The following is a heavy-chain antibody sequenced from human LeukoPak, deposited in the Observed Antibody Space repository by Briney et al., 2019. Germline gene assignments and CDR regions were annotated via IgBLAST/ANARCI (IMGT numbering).Heavy chain of an antibody. D-gene: IGHD2-15*01. CDR3: ARDRYCIGGICYSGRFDP. V-gene: IGHV4-59*01. CDR1: GGSMNDYY. CDR2: MYYSGIT. J-gene: IGHJ5*02. Sequence: SETLSLTCTVSGGSMNDYYWSWIRQPPGKGLEWIGYMYYSGITNYNPSLKSRVSISIDTSKNQFSLKLSSVTAADTAVYYCARDRYCIGGICYSGRFDPWGRGTLVTVSS.